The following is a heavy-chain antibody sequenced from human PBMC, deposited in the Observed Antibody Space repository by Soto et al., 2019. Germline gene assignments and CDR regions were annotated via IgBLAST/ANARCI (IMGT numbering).Heavy chain of an antibody. CDR2: ISGSGGRT. Sequence: GRALRLSCAASGFTFSSYTMSWVRQAPEKEQEWVSAISGSGGRTYYADSVKGRFTISRDNSKNTLYLQMNSLRAEDTVVYYCANALWFGESYFDYWGQGTLVTVSS. CDR1: GFTFSSYT. D-gene: IGHD3-10*01. V-gene: IGHV3-23*01. J-gene: IGHJ4*02. CDR3: ANALWFGESYFDY.